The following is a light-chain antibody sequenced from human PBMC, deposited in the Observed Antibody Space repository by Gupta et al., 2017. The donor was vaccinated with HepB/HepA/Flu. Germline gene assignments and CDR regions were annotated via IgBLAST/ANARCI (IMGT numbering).Light chain of an antibody. CDR3: HQRSNWPIT. J-gene: IGKJ5*01. CDR2: DVS. V-gene: IGKV3-11*01. CDR1: QSVSSY. Sequence: EIVLTPSPATLSLSPGERATLSCRASQSVSSYLAWYQQKPGQAPRRLIYDVSKRATGIPARFSGSGSGTDFTLTISSLEPEDFAVYYCHQRSNWPITFGQGTRLEIK.